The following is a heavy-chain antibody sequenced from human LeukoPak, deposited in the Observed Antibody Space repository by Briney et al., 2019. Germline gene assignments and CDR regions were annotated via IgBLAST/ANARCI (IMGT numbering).Heavy chain of an antibody. CDR3: ARSVPSRDYGSSSFDY. Sequence: SETLSLTCAVSGGSISSGGYSWSWVRQPAGKGLEWIGRIYTRGNTNYNPSLKSRVTMSVDTSKNQFSLKVNSLSAADTAMYYCARSVPSRDYGSSSFDYWGQGILVTVSS. D-gene: IGHD4-17*01. V-gene: IGHV4-61*02. CDR1: GGSISSGGYS. CDR2: IYTRGNT. J-gene: IGHJ4*02.